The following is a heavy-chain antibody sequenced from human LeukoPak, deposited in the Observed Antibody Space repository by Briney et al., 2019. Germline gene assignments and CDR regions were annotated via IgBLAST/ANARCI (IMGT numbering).Heavy chain of an antibody. CDR2: ISGSGSST. CDR1: GFTFSTYA. Sequence: GGSLRLSCAASGFTFSTYAMSWVRQAPGKGLEWVSGISGSGSSTYYADSVRGRFTISRDNSKNTLYLRMESLSAEDTAAYYCAKGEAGTTVTPCHIWGQGTMVTVSS. V-gene: IGHV3-23*01. CDR3: AKGEAGTTVTPCHI. D-gene: IGHD4-17*01. J-gene: IGHJ3*02.